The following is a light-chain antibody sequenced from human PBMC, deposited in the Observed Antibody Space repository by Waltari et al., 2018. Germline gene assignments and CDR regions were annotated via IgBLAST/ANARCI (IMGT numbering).Light chain of an antibody. CDR1: NIESES. V-gene: IGLV3-21*02. Sequence: SIMLSQPPSMSVAPGQTARITCGGNNIESESVHWYQQKPGQAPLVVRYEDSARPSGVPRRFSGSNSGNKATLTISRVEAGDEADYYCQLWDTSNDRVVFGGGT. CDR2: EDS. CDR3: QLWDTSNDRVV. J-gene: IGLJ3*02.